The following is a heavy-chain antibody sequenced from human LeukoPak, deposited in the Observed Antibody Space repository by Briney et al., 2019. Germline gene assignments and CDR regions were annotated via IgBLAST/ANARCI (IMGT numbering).Heavy chain of an antibody. J-gene: IGHJ4*02. CDR2: IIPIFGTA. CDR1: GGAFSSYA. D-gene: IGHD5-24*01. Sequence: SVKVSCKASGGAFSSYAISWVRQAPGQGLEWMGGIIPIFGTANYAQKFQGRVTITADESTSTAYMELSSLRSEDTAVYYCARDGDGYNPNWGQGTLVTVSS. V-gene: IGHV1-69*01. CDR3: ARDGDGYNPN.